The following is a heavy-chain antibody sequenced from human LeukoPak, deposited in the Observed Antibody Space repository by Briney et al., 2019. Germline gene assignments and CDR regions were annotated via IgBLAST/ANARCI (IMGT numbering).Heavy chain of an antibody. CDR2: ISGSGGST. Sequence: GGSLRLSCAASGFTFSSYAMSWVRQAPGKGLEWVSAISGSGGSTYYADSVKGRFTISRDNSKNTLYLQMNRLRAEDTAVYYCAKDQCTRTSCDGYPGYWGQGSLVTVSS. V-gene: IGHV3-23*01. J-gene: IGHJ4*02. CDR3: AKDQCTRTSCDGYPGY. CDR1: GFTFSSYA. D-gene: IGHD2-2*01.